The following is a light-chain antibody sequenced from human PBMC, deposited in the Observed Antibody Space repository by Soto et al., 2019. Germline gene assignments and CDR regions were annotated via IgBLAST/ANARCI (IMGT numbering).Light chain of an antibody. V-gene: IGLV3-9*01. J-gene: IGLJ1*01. CDR1: NIGSKN. CDR2: RDS. Sequence: SYELTQPLSVSVALGQTARITCGGNNIGSKNVHWHQQKPGQAPVLVIYRDSNRPSGIPERFSGSNSGNTATLTISRAQAGDEADYYCQVWDSSTYVFGTGTKLTVL. CDR3: QVWDSSTYV.